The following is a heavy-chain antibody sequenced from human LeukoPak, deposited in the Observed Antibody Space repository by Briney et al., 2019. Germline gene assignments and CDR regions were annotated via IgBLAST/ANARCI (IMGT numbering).Heavy chain of an antibody. D-gene: IGHD2-15*01. CDR2: INPSGGST. CDR1: GYTFTSYY. J-gene: IGHJ6*02. V-gene: IGHV1-46*01. CDR3: ARATPDCSGGSCYSYYYYYGMDV. Sequence: ASVKVSCKASGYTFTSYYMHWVRQAPGQGLEWMGIINPSGGSTSYAQKFQGRVTMTRDTSTSTVYMELSSLRSEDTAVYYCARATPDCSGGSCYSYYYYYGMDVWGQGTTVTVSS.